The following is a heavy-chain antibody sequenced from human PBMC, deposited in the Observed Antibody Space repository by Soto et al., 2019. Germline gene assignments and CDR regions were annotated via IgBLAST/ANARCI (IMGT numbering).Heavy chain of an antibody. Sequence: SETRSLTCTVSGGSVSNSNYYCGWIRQSPGKGLEWIGSVYYRGRSYSKSSVKSRITISVDTSKNQFSLNLNSVTASDTAVYYCVSQRTSVLSQAYFDYWGPGALVTVSS. CDR1: GGSVSNSNYY. V-gene: IGHV4-39*01. J-gene: IGHJ4*02. CDR2: VYYRGRS. CDR3: VSQRTSVLSQAYFDY. D-gene: IGHD2-8*01.